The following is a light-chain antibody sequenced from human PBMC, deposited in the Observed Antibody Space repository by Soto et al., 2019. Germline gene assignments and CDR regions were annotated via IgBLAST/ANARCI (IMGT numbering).Light chain of an antibody. CDR1: QSVSNN. J-gene: IGKJ1*01. CDR2: AAS. CDR3: QQYDNWPSWT. Sequence: EIVMTQSPATLSVSPGERATLSCRASQSVSNNVAWYHQKPGQAPRLLIYAASTRATGIPARFSGSGSGTEFTLTISSLQSEDFAVYYCQQYDNWPSWTFGQGTKVDIK. V-gene: IGKV3-15*01.